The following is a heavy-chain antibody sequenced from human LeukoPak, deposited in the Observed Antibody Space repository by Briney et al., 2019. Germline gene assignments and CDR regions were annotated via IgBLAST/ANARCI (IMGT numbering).Heavy chain of an antibody. CDR2: MNPNSGNT. D-gene: IGHD1-26*01. CDR1: GYTFTSYD. CDR3: ARALSGSYVYYFDY. J-gene: IGHJ4*02. Sequence: ASVKVSCKASGYTFTSYDINWVRQATGQGLEWMGWMNPNSGNTGYAQKFQGRVTMTRNTSISTAYMELSSLRSEDTAVYYCARALSGSYVYYFDYWGQGTLVTVSS. V-gene: IGHV1-8*01.